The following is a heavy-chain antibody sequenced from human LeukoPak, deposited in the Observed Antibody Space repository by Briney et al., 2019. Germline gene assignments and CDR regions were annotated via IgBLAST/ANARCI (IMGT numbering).Heavy chain of an antibody. V-gene: IGHV4-4*02. CDR1: GGSISSSNW. CDR2: IYHSGST. D-gene: IGHD3-10*01. J-gene: IGHJ6*03. CDR3: ARVDSGSYYYYYYYMDV. Sequence: PSGTLSLTCAVSGGSISSSNWWSWVRQPPGKGLEWIGEIYHSGSTNYNPSLKSRVTISVDKSKNQFSLKLSSVTAADTAVYYCARVDSGSYYYYYYYMDVWGKGTTVTVSS.